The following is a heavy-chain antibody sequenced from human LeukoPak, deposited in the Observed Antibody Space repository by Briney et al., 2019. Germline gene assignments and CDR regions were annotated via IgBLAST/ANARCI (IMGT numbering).Heavy chain of an antibody. V-gene: IGHV3-74*01. J-gene: IGHJ4*02. CDR2: INDDGSST. Sequence: GGSLRLSCAASGFTFKLYWMHWVRQAPGKGPVWVSRINDDGSSTSYADTVKGRFTISRDNAKNSLYLQMNSLRAEDTAVYYCARNGYGGNPNDYWGQGTLVTVSS. CDR3: ARNGYGGNPNDY. CDR1: GFTFKLYW. D-gene: IGHD4-23*01.